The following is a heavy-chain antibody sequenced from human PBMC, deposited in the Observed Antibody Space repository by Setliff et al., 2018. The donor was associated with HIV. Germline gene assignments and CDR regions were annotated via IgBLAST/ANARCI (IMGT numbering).Heavy chain of an antibody. J-gene: IGHJ4*02. V-gene: IGHV1-46*03. CDR1: GYTFTGHF. CDR3: ARSGSYYSPFDY. CDR2: INPSGNNT. Sequence: ASVKVSCKTSGYTFTGHFIHWVRQAPGQGLEWMGIINPSGNNTTYAQKFQGGVTMTRDTSTSTVYMELSSLRSEDTAVYFCARSGSYYSPFDYWGQGTLVTVSS. D-gene: IGHD3-10*01.